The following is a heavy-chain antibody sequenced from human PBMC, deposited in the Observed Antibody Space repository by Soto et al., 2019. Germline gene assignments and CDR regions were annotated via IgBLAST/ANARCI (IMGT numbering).Heavy chain of an antibody. CDR3: ASLRSGWLDY. CDR1: GGSISSYY. CDR2: IYYSGST. J-gene: IGHJ4*02. Sequence: ASETLSLTCTVSGGSISSYYWSWIRQPPGKGLEWIGYIYYSGSTNYNPSLKSRVTISVDTSKNQFSLKLSSVTAADTAVYYCASLRSGWLDYWGQGTLVTVSS. D-gene: IGHD6-19*01. V-gene: IGHV4-59*08.